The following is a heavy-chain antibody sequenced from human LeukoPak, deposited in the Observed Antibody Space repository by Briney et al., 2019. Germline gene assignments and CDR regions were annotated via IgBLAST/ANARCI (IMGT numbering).Heavy chain of an antibody. CDR2: ISGSGGST. V-gene: IGHV3-23*01. CDR3: AKDLVLWFGEEGYFDY. J-gene: IGHJ4*02. Sequence: GGSLRLSCAASGVTLSSYAMSWVRQAPGKGLEWVSAISGSGGSTYYADSVKGRFTISRDNSKNTLYLQMNSLRAEDTAVYYCAKDLVLWFGEEGYFDYWGQGTLVTVSS. CDR1: GVTLSSYA. D-gene: IGHD3-10*01.